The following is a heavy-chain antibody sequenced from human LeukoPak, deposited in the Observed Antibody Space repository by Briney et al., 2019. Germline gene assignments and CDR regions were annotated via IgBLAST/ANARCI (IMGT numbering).Heavy chain of an antibody. CDR2: ISYDGSNK. J-gene: IGHJ4*02. D-gene: IGHD4-17*01. CDR3: ARWPSINYGDYYY. V-gene: IGHV3-30-3*01. CDR1: GFTFSSYA. Sequence: GGSLRLSCAASGFTFSSYAMHWVRQAPGKGLEWVAVISYDGSNKYYADSVKGRFTISRDNSKNTLYLQMNSLRAEDTAVYYCARWPSINYGDYYYWGQGTLVTVSS.